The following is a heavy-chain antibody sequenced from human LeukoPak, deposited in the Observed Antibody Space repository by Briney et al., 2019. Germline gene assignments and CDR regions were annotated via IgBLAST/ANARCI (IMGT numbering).Heavy chain of an antibody. CDR3: ARVTIFGVAADWFDP. D-gene: IGHD3-3*01. CDR1: GGSISSGSYY. V-gene: IGHV4-61*02. CDR2: IYTSGST. J-gene: IGHJ5*02. Sequence: SETLSLTCTVSGGSISSGSYYWSWIRQPAGKGLEWIGRIYTSGSTNYNPSLKSRVTISVGTSKNQFSLKLSSVTAADTAVYYCARVTIFGVAADWFDPWGQGTLVTVSS.